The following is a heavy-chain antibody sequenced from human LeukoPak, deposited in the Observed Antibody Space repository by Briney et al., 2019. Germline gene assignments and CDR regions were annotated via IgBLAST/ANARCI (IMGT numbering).Heavy chain of an antibody. Sequence: PSETLSLTCTVSGGSISSYYWSWIRQPAGKGLEWIGRIYTSGSTNYNPSLKSRVTISADKSKKQFSLKLSSVTAADTAVYCCAREGSGSYLGYYYYMDVWGKGTTVTVSS. J-gene: IGHJ6*03. CDR2: IYTSGST. V-gene: IGHV4-4*07. CDR3: AREGSGSYLGYYYYMDV. CDR1: GGSISSYY. D-gene: IGHD3-10*01.